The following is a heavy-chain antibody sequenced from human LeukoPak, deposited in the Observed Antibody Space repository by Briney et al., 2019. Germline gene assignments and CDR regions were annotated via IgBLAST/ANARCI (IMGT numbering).Heavy chain of an antibody. D-gene: IGHD3-22*01. V-gene: IGHV4-59*01. CDR1: GGSISSYY. Sequence: SETLSLTCTVSGGSISSYYWSWIRQPPGKGLEWIGYIYYSGSTNYNPSLKSRVTISVDTSKNQFSLMLSSVTAADTAVYYCARDDSSGYLSGEGGYFDYWGQGTLVTVPS. CDR2: IYYSGST. CDR3: ARDDSSGYLSGEGGYFDY. J-gene: IGHJ4*02.